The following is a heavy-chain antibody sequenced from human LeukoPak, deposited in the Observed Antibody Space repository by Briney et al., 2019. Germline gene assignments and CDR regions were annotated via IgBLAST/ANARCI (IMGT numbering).Heavy chain of an antibody. CDR2: ISYDGSNK. D-gene: IGHD1-26*01. V-gene: IGHV3-30*01. Sequence: GRSLRLSCAASGFTFSSYAMHWVRQAPGKGLEWVAVISYDGSNKYYADSVKGRFTISRDNSKNTLYLQMNSLRAENTAVYYCARELRRYSATHGVYWGQGTLVTVSS. J-gene: IGHJ4*02. CDR1: GFTFSSYA. CDR3: ARELRRYSATHGVY.